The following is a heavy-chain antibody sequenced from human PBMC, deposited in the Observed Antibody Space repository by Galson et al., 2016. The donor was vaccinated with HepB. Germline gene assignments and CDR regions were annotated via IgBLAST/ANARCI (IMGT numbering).Heavy chain of an antibody. CDR1: GFSFSDYS. D-gene: IGHD1-14*01. CDR2: ISYSSGTDI. Sequence: SLRLSCAASGFSFSDYSMNWVRQAPGKGLEWVSSISYSSGTDIYYADSVKGRFTISRDNAKHSMDLQMNSLRAEDTAVYFCAGARTDHSCKWDLGYWGQGALV. CDR3: AGARTDHSCKWDLGY. V-gene: IGHV3-21*01. J-gene: IGHJ4*02.